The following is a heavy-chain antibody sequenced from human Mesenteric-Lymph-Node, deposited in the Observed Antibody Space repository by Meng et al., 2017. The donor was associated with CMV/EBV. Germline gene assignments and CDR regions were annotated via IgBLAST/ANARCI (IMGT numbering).Heavy chain of an antibody. D-gene: IGHD3-10*01. CDR1: TSYD. CDR3: ARAYSPLSLWFGELLPPFDY. V-gene: IGHV1-3*01. CDR2: INAGNGNT. Sequence: TSYDMHWVRQAPGQRLEWMGWINAGNGNTNYAQKLRGRVTMTTDTSTSTAYMELRSLRSDDTAVYYCARAYSPLSLWFGELLPPFDYWGQGTLVTVSS. J-gene: IGHJ4*02.